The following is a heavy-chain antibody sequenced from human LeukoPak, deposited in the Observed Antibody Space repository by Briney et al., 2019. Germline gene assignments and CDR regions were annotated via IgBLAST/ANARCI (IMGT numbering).Heavy chain of an antibody. J-gene: IGHJ4*02. CDR2: INSDGSST. CDR1: GFTFRSYW. D-gene: IGHD2-2*01. CDR3: ARGLYRYCSSTSCLRNFDY. Sequence: QPGGSLRLSCAASGFTFRSYWMHWVRQAPGKGLEWVSRINSDGSSTSYADSVKGRFTISRDNAKNTLYLQMNSLRAEDTAVYYCARGLYRYCSSTSCLRNFDYWGQGTLVTVSS. V-gene: IGHV3-74*01.